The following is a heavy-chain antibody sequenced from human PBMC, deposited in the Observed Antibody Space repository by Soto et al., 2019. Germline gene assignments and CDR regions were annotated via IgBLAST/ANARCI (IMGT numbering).Heavy chain of an antibody. CDR3: ARVIVVVPAAILPTVTKTPQNYYYYGMDV. Sequence: QVQLVQSGAEVKKPGSSVKVSCKASGGTFSSYAISWVRQAPGQGLEWMGGIIPIFGTANYAQKFQGRVTITADESTSTANMELSSLRSEDTGVYYCARVIVVVPAAILPTVTKTPQNYYYYGMDVWGQGTTVTVSS. D-gene: IGHD2-2*01. CDR1: GGTFSSYA. CDR2: IIPIFGTA. V-gene: IGHV1-69*01. J-gene: IGHJ6*02.